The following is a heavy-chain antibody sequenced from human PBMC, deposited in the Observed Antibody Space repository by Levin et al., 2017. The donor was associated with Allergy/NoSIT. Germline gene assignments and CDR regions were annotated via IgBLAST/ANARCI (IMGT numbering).Heavy chain of an antibody. D-gene: IGHD2-8*01. CDR2: IYYSGST. Sequence: SETLSLTCTVSGGSVSSGSYYWSWIRQPPGKGLEWIGYIYYSGSTNYNPSLKSRVTISVDTSKNQFSLKLSSVTAADTAVYYCARDFRLMVYAIPAYYYDYGMDVWGQGTTVTVSS. J-gene: IGHJ6*02. CDR3: ARDFRLMVYAIPAYYYDYGMDV. CDR1: GGSVSSGSYY. V-gene: IGHV4-61*01.